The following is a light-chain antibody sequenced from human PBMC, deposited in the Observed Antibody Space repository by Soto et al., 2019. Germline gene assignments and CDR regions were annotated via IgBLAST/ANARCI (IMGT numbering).Light chain of an antibody. CDR1: QSVSSN. V-gene: IGKV3-15*01. CDR3: QQYNNWPPYT. CDR2: GAS. J-gene: IGKJ2*01. Sequence: EIVMTQSPATLSVSPGERATLSCRASQSVSSNLAWYQQKPGQAPRLLIYGASTRATGIPARFSGSGSGTYFTLTISTLPSEDFAVYYCQQYNNWPPYTFGQGTRLVIK.